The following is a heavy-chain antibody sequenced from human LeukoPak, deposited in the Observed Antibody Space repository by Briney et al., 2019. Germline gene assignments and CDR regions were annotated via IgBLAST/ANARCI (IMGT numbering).Heavy chain of an antibody. Sequence: GGSLRLSCAASGFTVSSNYMSWVRQAPGKGLEWVSVIYSGGSTYYADSVKGRFTISRDNSKNTLYPQMNGLRAEDTAVYYCAKTYYYDSSGYSPHFDYWGQGTLVTVSS. V-gene: IGHV3-53*01. CDR3: AKTYYYDSSGYSPHFDY. D-gene: IGHD3-22*01. CDR1: GFTVSSNY. CDR2: IYSGGST. J-gene: IGHJ4*02.